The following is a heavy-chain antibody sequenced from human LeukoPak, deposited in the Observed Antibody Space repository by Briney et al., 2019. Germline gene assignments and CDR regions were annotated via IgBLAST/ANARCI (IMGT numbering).Heavy chain of an antibody. CDR3: ARGPEYYYDSSGFGRGAFDI. D-gene: IGHD3-22*01. CDR2: IRSHGST. CDR1: GFTFSSYW. V-gene: IGHV3-74*01. J-gene: IGHJ3*02. Sequence: GGSLRLSCAASGFTFSSYWMHWVRQAPGKGLVWVSRIRSHGSTTYADSVKGRFTISRDNAKNTLYLQMNSLRAEDTAVYYCARGPEYYYDSSGFGRGAFDIWGQGTMVTVSS.